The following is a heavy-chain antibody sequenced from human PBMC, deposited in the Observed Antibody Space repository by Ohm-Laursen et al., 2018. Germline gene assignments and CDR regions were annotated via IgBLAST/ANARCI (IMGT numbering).Heavy chain of an antibody. V-gene: IGHV3-9*01. Sequence: SLRLSCTASGFTFDDYAMHWVRQAPGKGLEWVSGISWNSGSIGYADSVKGRFTISRDNAKNSLYLQMNSLRAEDTAIYYCAWGSGWYSGFDYWGQGTLVTVSS. CDR1: GFTFDDYA. D-gene: IGHD6-19*01. J-gene: IGHJ4*02. CDR2: ISWNSGSI. CDR3: AWGSGWYSGFDY.